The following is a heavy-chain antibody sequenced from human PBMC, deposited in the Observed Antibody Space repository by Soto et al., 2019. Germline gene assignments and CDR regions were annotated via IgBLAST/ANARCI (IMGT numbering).Heavy chain of an antibody. CDR3: ARGGPTEVATITGLYY. V-gene: IGHV4-31*03. CDR1: GEFSCGCGYY. Sequence: SWTLSLLCSVAGEFSCGCGYYWSWIHQHLGKGLEWIGYIYYSGSTYYNPSLKSRVTISVDTSKNQFSLKLSSVTAADTAVYYCARGGPTEVATITGLYYWGQGTLVTVSS. D-gene: IGHD5-12*01. CDR2: IYYSGST. J-gene: IGHJ4*02.